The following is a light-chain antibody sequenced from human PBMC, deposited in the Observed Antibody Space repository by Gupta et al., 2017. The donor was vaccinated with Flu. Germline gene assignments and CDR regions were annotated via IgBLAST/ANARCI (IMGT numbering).Light chain of an antibody. Sequence: DIVLLQSPATLSLSPGERATLSCRASQSVNSYLAWYQQRPGQAPRLLIYDASNRATGVPARFSGSGSGTDFTLTISSREPEDFALYYCQQYSNWPPATFGHGTKVDIK. CDR2: DAS. CDR3: QQYSNWPPAT. J-gene: IGKJ3*01. V-gene: IGKV3-11*01. CDR1: QSVNSY.